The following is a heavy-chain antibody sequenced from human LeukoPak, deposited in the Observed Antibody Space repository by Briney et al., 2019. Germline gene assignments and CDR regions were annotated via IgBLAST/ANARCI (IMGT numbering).Heavy chain of an antibody. CDR2: INPNSDAT. Sequence: GASVKVSCKASGYTFTSYGISWVRQAPGQGLEWMGWINPNSDATNYAQKFQGRVTMTRDTSISTAYMELSRLRFDDMAAYYCARGGESSGWAPWYFDLWGRGTLVTVSS. CDR1: GYTFTSYG. V-gene: IGHV1-2*02. J-gene: IGHJ2*01. D-gene: IGHD6-19*01. CDR3: ARGGESSGWAPWYFDL.